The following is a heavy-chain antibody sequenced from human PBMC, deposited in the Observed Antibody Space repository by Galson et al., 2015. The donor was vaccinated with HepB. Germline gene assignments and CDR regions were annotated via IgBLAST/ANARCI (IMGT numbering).Heavy chain of an antibody. J-gene: IGHJ6*02. V-gene: IGHV3-30*18. CDR1: GFTFSSYG. CDR2: ISYDGSNK. D-gene: IGHD3-3*01. Sequence: SLRLSCAASGFTFSSYGMHWVRQAPGKGLEWVAVISYDGSNKYYADSVKGRFTISRDNSKNTLYLQMNSLRAEDTAVYYCANISDFWSGYYSAGMDVWGQGTTVTVSS. CDR3: ANISDFWSGYYSAGMDV.